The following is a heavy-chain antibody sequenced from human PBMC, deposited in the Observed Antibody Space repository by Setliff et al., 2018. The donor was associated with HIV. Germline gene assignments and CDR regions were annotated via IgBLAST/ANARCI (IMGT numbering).Heavy chain of an antibody. CDR1: GDSISSYY. CDR2: IYTSGIT. D-gene: IGHD3-10*01. Sequence: SETLSLTCTVSGDSISSYYWSWIRQPPGKGLEWIGYIYTSGITDYNPSLKSRVTISGDTSKNQFSLKLGSVTAADTAVYYCARDRRGYYYGSGSCYMDVWGTGTTVTSP. V-gene: IGHV4-4*08. J-gene: IGHJ6*03. CDR3: ARDRRGYYYGSGSCYMDV.